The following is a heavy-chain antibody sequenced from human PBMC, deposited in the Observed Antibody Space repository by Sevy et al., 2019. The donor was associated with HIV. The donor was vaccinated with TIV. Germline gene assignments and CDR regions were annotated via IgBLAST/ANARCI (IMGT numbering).Heavy chain of an antibody. Sequence: ASVKASCKASGYTFTGYYMHWVRQAPGQGLEWMGWFNPNSGGTNYAQKFQGRVTMTRDTSISTAYMELSRLRSDDTAGYYCARDPAYYDFWSGYYTGGVFDIWGQGTMVTVSS. V-gene: IGHV1-2*02. D-gene: IGHD3-3*01. CDR3: ARDPAYYDFWSGYYTGGVFDI. CDR2: FNPNSGGT. CDR1: GYTFTGYY. J-gene: IGHJ3*02.